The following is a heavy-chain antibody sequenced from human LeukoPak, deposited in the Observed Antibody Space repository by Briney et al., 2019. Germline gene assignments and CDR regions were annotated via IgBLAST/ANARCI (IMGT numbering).Heavy chain of an antibody. CDR2: IFYSGST. CDR3: ARYPDIVVVPAAVDAFDI. D-gene: IGHD2-2*01. J-gene: IGHJ3*02. Sequence: AETLSLTCTVPGGSISSYYWSWIRQPPGKALEGIGYIFYSGSTNYNPALKSRVTISVDTSKNQFSLKLSSVTAADTAVYYCARYPDIVVVPAAVDAFDIWGQGTMVTVSS. V-gene: IGHV4-59*01. CDR1: GGSISSYY.